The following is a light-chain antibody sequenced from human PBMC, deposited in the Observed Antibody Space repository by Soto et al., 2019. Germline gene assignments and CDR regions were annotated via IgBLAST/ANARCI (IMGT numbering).Light chain of an antibody. CDR2: AAS. V-gene: IGKV1-9*01. CDR1: QGVRNY. Sequence: DIQLTQSPSFLSASVGDRVTITCRASQGVRNYLAWYQQSPGIAPKLLISAASTLQSGVPSRFSGRGSGTEFTLTISSLQSEDFATYYCQQVHTYPHSFCQGTKLEI. CDR3: QQVHTYPHS. J-gene: IGKJ2*03.